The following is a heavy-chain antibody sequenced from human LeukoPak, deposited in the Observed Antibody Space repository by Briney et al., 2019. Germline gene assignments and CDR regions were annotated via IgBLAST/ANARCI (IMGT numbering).Heavy chain of an antibody. Sequence: SETLSLTCTVSGGSISSYYWSWIRQPPGKGLEWIGYIYYSGSTNYNPSLKSRVAISVDTSKNQFSLKLSSVTAADTAVYYCASQSWDSSGYYFDYWGQGTLVTVSS. D-gene: IGHD3-22*01. V-gene: IGHV4-59*01. J-gene: IGHJ4*02. CDR2: IYYSGST. CDR1: GGSISSYY. CDR3: ASQSWDSSGYYFDY.